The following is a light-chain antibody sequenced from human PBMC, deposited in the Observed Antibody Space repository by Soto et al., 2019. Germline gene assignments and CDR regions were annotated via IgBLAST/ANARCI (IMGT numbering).Light chain of an antibody. CDR3: QRYNTVPVT. CDR1: QDISIY. J-gene: IGKJ3*01. V-gene: IGKV1-27*01. CDR2: AAS. Sequence: DIQMTQSPSSFSASVGDRVTITCRASQDISIYLAWYQQKPGKAPKLLIYAASTLQSGVPSRFSGSGSGTDFTLTISSLQAEDFATYYCQRYNTVPVTFGHGTKVDIK.